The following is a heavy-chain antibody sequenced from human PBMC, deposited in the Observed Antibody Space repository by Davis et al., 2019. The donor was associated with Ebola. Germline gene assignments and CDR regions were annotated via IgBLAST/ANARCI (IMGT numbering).Heavy chain of an antibody. D-gene: IGHD5-12*01. V-gene: IGHV6-1*01. CDR2: TYYNSKWFH. CDR1: GDSVSSAG. Sequence: PSETLSLTCAISGDSVSSAGWNWIRQSPSRGVEWLGRTYYNSKWFHDYAVSVKSRITINPDTSKNQLSLQVNSVTPEDTAVYYCARGWLRSKFDYWGRGTLVTVSS. CDR3: ARGWLRSKFDY. J-gene: IGHJ4*02.